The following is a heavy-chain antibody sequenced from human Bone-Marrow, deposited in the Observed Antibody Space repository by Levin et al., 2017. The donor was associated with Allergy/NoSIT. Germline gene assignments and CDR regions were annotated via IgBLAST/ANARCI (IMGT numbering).Heavy chain of an antibody. D-gene: IGHD4-17*01. J-gene: IGHJ4*02. CDR2: INHSGST. CDR1: GGSFSGYY. Sequence: ESLKISCAVYGGSFSGYYWSWIRQPPGKGLEWIGEINHSGSTNYNPSLKSRVTISVDTSKNQFSLKLSSVTAADTAVYYCAMTTVTLFDYWGQGTLVTVSS. V-gene: IGHV4-34*01. CDR3: AMTTVTLFDY.